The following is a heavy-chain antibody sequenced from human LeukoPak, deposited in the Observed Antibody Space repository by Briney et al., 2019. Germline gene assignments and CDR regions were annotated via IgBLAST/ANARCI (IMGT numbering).Heavy chain of an antibody. Sequence: GGSLRLSCAASGFTFSSYSMIWVPQAPGKGLEWVSSISSSSSSIYYADSVKGRFTISRDNAKNSLYLQMNSLRAEDTAVYYCARMGDLRYFDWGPDYYYYGMDVWGQGTTVTVSS. J-gene: IGHJ6*02. CDR2: ISSSSSSI. CDR3: ARMGDLRYFDWGPDYYYYGMDV. CDR1: GFTFSSYS. D-gene: IGHD3-9*01. V-gene: IGHV3-21*01.